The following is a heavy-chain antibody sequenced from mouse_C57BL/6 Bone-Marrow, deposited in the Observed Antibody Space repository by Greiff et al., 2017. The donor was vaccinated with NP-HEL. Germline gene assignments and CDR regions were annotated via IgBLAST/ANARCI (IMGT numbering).Heavy chain of an antibody. CDR1: GYTFTSYW. V-gene: IGHV1-72*01. Sequence: QVQLQQPGAELVKPGVSVKLSCKASGYTFTSYWMHWVKQRPGRGLEWIGRIDPNSGGTKYNEKFKSKATLTVDKPSSTAYVQLSSLTSEDSAVYDCARPSHYYGSGYEYFDVWGTGTTVTVSS. CDR2: IDPNSGGT. CDR3: ARPSHYYGSGYEYFDV. D-gene: IGHD1-1*01. J-gene: IGHJ1*03.